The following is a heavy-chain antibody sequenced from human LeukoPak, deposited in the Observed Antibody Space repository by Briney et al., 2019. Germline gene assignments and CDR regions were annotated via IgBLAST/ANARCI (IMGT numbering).Heavy chain of an antibody. D-gene: IGHD3-10*01. Sequence: GGSLRLSCAASGFNFSTYAMSWVRQAPGKGLEWVANTNQDGSEKHYVDSVKGRITISRDNAKNSLYLQMSSLRAEDTAVYYCGRVGAYYGSGSYSDYWGQGTLVTVSS. V-gene: IGHV3-7*01. CDR1: GFNFSTYA. J-gene: IGHJ4*02. CDR3: GRVGAYYGSGSYSDY. CDR2: TNQDGSEK.